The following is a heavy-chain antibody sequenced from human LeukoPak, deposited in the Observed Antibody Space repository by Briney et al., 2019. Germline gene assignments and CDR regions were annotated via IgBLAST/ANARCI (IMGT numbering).Heavy chain of an antibody. D-gene: IGHD3-9*01. J-gene: IGHJ6*03. CDR1: GGSISSGSYY. CDR2: IYTSENT. V-gene: IGHV4-61*02. CDR3: ARDLYDILTGYYYYMDV. Sequence: SETLSLNCTVSGGSISSGSYYWSWIRQPAGKGLEWIGRIYTSENTNHNPSLKSRVTISVDTSKNQFSLKLSSVTAADTAVYYCARDLYDILTGYYYYMDVWGKGTTVTVSS.